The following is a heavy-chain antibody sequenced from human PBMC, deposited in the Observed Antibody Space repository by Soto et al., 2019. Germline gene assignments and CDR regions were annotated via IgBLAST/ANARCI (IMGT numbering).Heavy chain of an antibody. CDR3: ETDHRQSAIRYYYYGMDV. CDR2: IIPIFGTA. V-gene: IGHV1-69*01. D-gene: IGHD6-25*01. J-gene: IGHJ6*02. CDR1: GGTFSSYA. Sequence: QVQLVQSGAEVQKPGSSVKVSCKASGGTFSSYAISWVRQSPGQGLEWMGGIIPIFGTANSAQKFQGRVPLAVDESMATAYMELRSLRQEDKAVYYCETDHRQSAIRYYYYGMDVLCQGTTVTVS.